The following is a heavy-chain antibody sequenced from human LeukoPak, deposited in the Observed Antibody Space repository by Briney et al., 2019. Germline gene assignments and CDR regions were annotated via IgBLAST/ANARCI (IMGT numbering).Heavy chain of an antibody. CDR1: GFTFSSYA. CDR2: ISGSGGST. D-gene: IGHD1-26*01. V-gene: IGHV3-23*01. J-gene: IGHJ4*02. CDR3: AKDPRWELPSPFDH. Sequence: GGSLRLSCAASGFTFSSYAMSWVRQAPGQGLEWVSAISGSGGSTYYADSVKGRFSISRDNSKNTLYLLMNSLRAEDTAVYYCAKDPRWELPSPFDHWGQGTLVTVSS.